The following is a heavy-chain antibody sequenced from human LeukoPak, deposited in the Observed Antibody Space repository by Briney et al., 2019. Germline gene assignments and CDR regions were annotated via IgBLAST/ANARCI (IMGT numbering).Heavy chain of an antibody. CDR2: TYYRFKWYN. D-gene: IGHD1-7*01. J-gene: IGHJ5*02. V-gene: IGHV6-1*01. CDR1: GDSVSSNSAA. CDR3: ARGATGTTGGTLRFDP. Sequence: KRSQTLSLTCAISGDSVSSNSAAWNWIRQSPSRGLEWLGRTYYRFKWYNDYAVSVKSRITINPDTSKNQFSLQLNSVTPEDTAVYYCARGATGTTGGTLRFDPWGQGTLVTVSS.